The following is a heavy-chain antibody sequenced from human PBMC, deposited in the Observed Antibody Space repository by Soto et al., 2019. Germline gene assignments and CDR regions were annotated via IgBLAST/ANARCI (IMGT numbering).Heavy chain of an antibody. J-gene: IGHJ4*02. V-gene: IGHV3-11*06. CDR1: GFTFSDYY. CDR2: ISSSSSYT. D-gene: IGHD1-26*01. CDR3: ARTSKKLVGVNFDY. Sequence: PGGSLRLSCAASGFTFSDYYMSWIRQAPGKGLEWVSYISSSSSYTNYADSVKGRFTISRDNAKNSLYLQMNSLRAEDTAVYYCARTSKKLVGVNFDYWGQGTMVNVSS.